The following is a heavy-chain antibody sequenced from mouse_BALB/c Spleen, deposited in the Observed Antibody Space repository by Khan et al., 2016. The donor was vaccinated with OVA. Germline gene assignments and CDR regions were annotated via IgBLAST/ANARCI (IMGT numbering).Heavy chain of an antibody. J-gene: IGHJ4*01. CDR2: IYPSDIDT. CDR3: TRGAGYYYAMDY. V-gene: IGHV1-69*02. CDR1: GYTFTSYW. Sequence: QVQLKQSGAELVRPGASVKLSCKAPGYTFTSYWINWVKQRPGQGLEWIGNIYPSDIDTIYNQKFKDKATLTVDKSSSTAYMQLSSPTSEDSAVXYCTRGAGYYYAMDYWGQGTSVTVSS.